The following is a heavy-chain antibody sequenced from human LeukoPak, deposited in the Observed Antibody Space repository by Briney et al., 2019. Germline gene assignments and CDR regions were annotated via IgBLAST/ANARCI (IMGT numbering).Heavy chain of an antibody. CDR3: ARDFGLTGKVDY. CDR1: GFTFSRYA. J-gene: IGHJ4*02. CDR2: ISSNGGST. Sequence: GGSLRLSCAASGFTFSRYAMHWVRQAPGKGLESVSAISSNGGSTYYANSVKGRFTISRDNSKNTLYLQMGSLRAEDLAVYYCARDFGLTGKVDYWGQGTLVSVSS. D-gene: IGHD1-20*01. V-gene: IGHV3-64*01.